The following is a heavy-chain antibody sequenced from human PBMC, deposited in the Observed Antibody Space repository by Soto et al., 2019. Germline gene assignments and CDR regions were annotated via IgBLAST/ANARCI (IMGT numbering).Heavy chain of an antibody. CDR3: ARVRGGVVVIDYYYYGMDV. CDR1: GYTFTSYY. CDR2: INPSGGST. Sequence: ASVKVSCKASGYTFTSYYMHWVRQAPGQGLEWMGIINPSGGSTSYAQKFQGRVTMTRDTSTSTVYMELSSLRSEDTAVYYCARVRGGVVVIDYYYYGMDVWGQGTTVTVSS. V-gene: IGHV1-46*01. J-gene: IGHJ6*02. D-gene: IGHD3-22*01.